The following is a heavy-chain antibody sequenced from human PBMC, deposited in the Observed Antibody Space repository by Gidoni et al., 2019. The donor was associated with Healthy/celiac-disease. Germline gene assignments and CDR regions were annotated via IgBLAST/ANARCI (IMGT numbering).Heavy chain of an antibody. CDR2: IYYSGST. D-gene: IGHD6-13*01. J-gene: IGHJ2*01. CDR3: ARAAIAAAGISAGWYFDL. CDR1: GGSIRSGGYY. Sequence: QVQLQESGPGLVKPSPTLSLTCTVSGGSIRSGGYYWSWIRQHPGKGLEWIGYIYYSGSTYYNPSLKSRVTISVDTSKNQFSLKLSSVTAADTAVYYCARAAIAAAGISAGWYFDLWGRGTLVTVSS. V-gene: IGHV4-31*03.